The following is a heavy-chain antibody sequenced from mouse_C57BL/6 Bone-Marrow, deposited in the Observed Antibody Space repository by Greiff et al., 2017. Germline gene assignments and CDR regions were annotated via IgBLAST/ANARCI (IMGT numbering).Heavy chain of an antibody. Sequence: VQRVESGPGLVQPSQSLSITCTVSGFSLTRYGVHWVRQSPGKGLEWLGVIWSGGSTDYNAAFISRLSISKDNSKSHVFFKMNSLQADDTALYYCARNGGSGRGFAYWGQGTLVTVSA. CDR3: ARNGGSGRGFAY. V-gene: IGHV2-2*01. CDR1: GFSLTRYG. CDR2: IWSGGST. J-gene: IGHJ3*01. D-gene: IGHD4-1*01.